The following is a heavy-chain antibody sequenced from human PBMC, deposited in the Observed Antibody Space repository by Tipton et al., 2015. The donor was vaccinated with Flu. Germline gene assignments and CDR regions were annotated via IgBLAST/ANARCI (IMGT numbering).Heavy chain of an antibody. D-gene: IGHD4-11*01. J-gene: IGHJ5*02. CDR3: ARRDYSNYVSEPKNWFDP. CDR2: SFHSGNT. Sequence: TLSLTCGVSGDSIRSSNYYWGWIRQPPGKGLKWIGNSFHSGNTYLNPSLKSRVTISVDTSKNQFSLKLSSVTAADTAVYYCARRDYSNYVSEPKNWFDPWGQGALVTVSS. CDR1: GDSIRSSNYY. V-gene: IGHV4-39*07.